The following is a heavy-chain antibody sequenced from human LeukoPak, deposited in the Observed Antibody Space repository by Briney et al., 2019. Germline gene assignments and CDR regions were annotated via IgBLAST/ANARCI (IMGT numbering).Heavy chain of an antibody. CDR3: AREGIRLGELSFQNWFDP. J-gene: IGHJ5*02. Sequence: PSETLSLTCTVSGYSISSGYYWGWIRQPPGKGLEWIGSIYYSGSTYYNPSLKSRVTISVDTSKNQFSLKLSSVTAADTAVYYCAREGIRLGELSFQNWFDPWGQGTLVTVSS. CDR2: IYYSGST. CDR1: GYSISSGYY. V-gene: IGHV4-38-2*02. D-gene: IGHD3-16*02.